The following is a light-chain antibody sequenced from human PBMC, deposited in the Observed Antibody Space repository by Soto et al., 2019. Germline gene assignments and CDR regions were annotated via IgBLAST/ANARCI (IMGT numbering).Light chain of an antibody. Sequence: QSALTQPASASVSRGQSTTISCTGNNSDVGSYNLVSWYQQHPGKAPKVIIYEVSERPSGVSDRVSASKSGNAASLMISVFQAGDEADYYCCPYACSSRQSYVFGSGTKVNVL. V-gene: IGLV2-23*02. CDR1: NSDVGSYNL. J-gene: IGLJ1*01. CDR3: CPYACSSRQSYV. CDR2: EVS.